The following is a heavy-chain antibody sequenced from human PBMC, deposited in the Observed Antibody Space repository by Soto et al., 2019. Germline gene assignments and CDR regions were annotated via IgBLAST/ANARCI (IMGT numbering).Heavy chain of an antibody. V-gene: IGHV4-39*01. CDR3: ARREEGIAALDDGAFDI. D-gene: IGHD6-13*01. CDR2: IYYSGST. Sequence: QLQLQESGPGLVKPSETLSLTCTVSGGSISSSSYYWGWIRQPPGKGLEWIGSIYYSGSTYYNPSLKSRVTISVDTSKNQFSLKLSSVTAADTAVYYCARREEGIAALDDGAFDIWGQGTMVTVSS. CDR1: GGSISSSSYY. J-gene: IGHJ3*02.